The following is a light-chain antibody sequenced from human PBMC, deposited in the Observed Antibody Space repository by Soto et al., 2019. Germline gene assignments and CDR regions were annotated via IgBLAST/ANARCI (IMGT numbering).Light chain of an antibody. V-gene: IGLV2-14*01. J-gene: IGLJ2*01. CDR3: SSYTSGNTLV. CDR2: DVS. CDR1: SSDVGGYNY. Sequence: QSALTQPASVSGSPGRSITISCTGTSSDVGGYNYVSWYQQYPGKAPKLMIYDVSNRPSGVSNRFSGSKSGNTASLTISGLQAEDEADYYCSSYTSGNTLVFGGGTKVTVL.